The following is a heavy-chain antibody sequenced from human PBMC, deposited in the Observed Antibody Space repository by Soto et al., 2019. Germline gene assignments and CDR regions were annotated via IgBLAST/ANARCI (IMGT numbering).Heavy chain of an antibody. Sequence: QVHLVQSGAEVKKPGASVKVSCKASGYTFTSYGITWVRQAPGQGLEWMGWISAHNGNTAYAQRLQGRVIVTRDTATSTAYLELRSLISDDPAVYYCARGGYGDYWGQGALVTVSS. CDR2: ISAHNGNT. D-gene: IGHD1-1*01. CDR3: ARGGYGDY. CDR1: GYTFTSYG. V-gene: IGHV1-18*01. J-gene: IGHJ4*02.